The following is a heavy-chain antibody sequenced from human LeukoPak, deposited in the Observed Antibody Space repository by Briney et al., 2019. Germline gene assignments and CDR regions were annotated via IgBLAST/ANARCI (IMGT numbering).Heavy chain of an antibody. CDR1: GFTLSSYA. CDR2: ISGSGGST. Sequence: GGSLRLSCAASGFTLSSYAMSWVRQAPGKGLKRVSAISGSGGSTYYADSVKGRFTISRDNSKNTLYLQMNSLRADDTALYYSAKAECRSWFGEFDAFDFWGQGTMDTVSS. CDR3: AKAECRSWFGEFDAFDF. V-gene: IGHV3-23*01. J-gene: IGHJ3*01. D-gene: IGHD3-10*01.